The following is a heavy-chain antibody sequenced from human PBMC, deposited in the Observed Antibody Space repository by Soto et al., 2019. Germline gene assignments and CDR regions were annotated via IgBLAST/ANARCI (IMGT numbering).Heavy chain of an antibody. Sequence: RASVKVSCKASGYTFTGYYMHWVRQAPGQGLEWMGWINAGNGNTKYSQKFQGRVTITRDTSASTAYMELSSLRSEDTAVYYCARGGSLYWYFDLWGRGTLVTVSS. CDR3: ARGGSLYWYFDL. V-gene: IGHV1-3*01. D-gene: IGHD1-26*01. CDR2: INAGNGNT. CDR1: GYTFTGYY. J-gene: IGHJ2*01.